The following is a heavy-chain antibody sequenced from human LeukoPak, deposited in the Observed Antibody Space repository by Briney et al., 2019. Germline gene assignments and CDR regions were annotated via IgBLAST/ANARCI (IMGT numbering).Heavy chain of an antibody. V-gene: IGHV4-61*02. Sequence: SQTLSLTCTVSGGSISSGSYYWSWIRQPAGKGLEWIGRIYTSGSTNYNPSLKSRVTMSVDMSKNQISLKLTSVTAADTAVYYCARESGVFDIWGQGTMVTVSS. CDR2: IYTSGST. J-gene: IGHJ3*02. CDR1: GGSISSGSYY. D-gene: IGHD2-8*01. CDR3: ARESGVFDI.